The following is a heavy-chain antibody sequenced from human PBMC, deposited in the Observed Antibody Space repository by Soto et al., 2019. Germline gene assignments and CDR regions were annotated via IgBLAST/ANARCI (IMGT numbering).Heavy chain of an antibody. CDR3: AKDLGALIAARPYYYYYMDV. D-gene: IGHD6-6*01. CDR1: GFTFSSYA. V-gene: IGHV3-23*01. Sequence: GGSLRLSCAASGFTFSSYAMSWVRQAPGKGLEWVSAISGSGGSTYYADSVKGRFTISRDNSKNTLYLQMNSLRAEDTAVYYCAKDLGALIAARPYYYYYMDVWGKGTTVTVSS. J-gene: IGHJ6*03. CDR2: ISGSGGST.